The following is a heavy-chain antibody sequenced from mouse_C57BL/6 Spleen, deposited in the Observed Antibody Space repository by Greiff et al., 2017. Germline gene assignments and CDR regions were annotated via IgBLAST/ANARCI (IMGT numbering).Heavy chain of an antibody. CDR1: GFNIKDYY. CDR3: ARYGSICFDY. D-gene: IGHD1-1*01. J-gene: IGHJ2*01. V-gene: IGHV14-2*01. CDR2: IDPEVGET. Sequence: EVKLMESGAELVKPGASVKLSCTASGFNIKDYYMHWVKQRTEQGLEWIGRIDPEVGETKYASKFQGKATITADTSSNTAYLQLSGLTSEDTAVYCGARYGSICFDYWGQGTTLTVSS.